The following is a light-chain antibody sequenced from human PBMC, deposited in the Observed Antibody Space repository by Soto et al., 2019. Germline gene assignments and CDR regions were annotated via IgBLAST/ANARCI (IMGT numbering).Light chain of an antibody. V-gene: IGKV1-39*01. CDR2: AAS. CDR1: QSISSY. CDR3: QQSYS. J-gene: IGKJ2*01. Sequence: DIQMTQSPSSLSASVGDRVTITCRASQSISSYLNWYQQKPGKAPKLLIYAASSLQSGVPSRFCGSGSGTDFTLTISSLQPEDFATYYCQQSYSFGQGTKLEIK.